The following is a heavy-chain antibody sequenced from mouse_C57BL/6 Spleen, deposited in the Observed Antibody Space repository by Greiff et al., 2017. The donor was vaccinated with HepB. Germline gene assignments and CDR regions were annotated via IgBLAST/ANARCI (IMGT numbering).Heavy chain of an antibody. D-gene: IGHD2-4*01. CDR1: GYAFSSSW. CDR3: AREGDYDEGDY. CDR2: IYPGDGDT. J-gene: IGHJ2*01. Sequence: VKLMESGPELVKPGASVKISCKASGYAFSSSWMNWVKQRPGKGLEWVGRIYPGDGDTNYNGKFKGKATLTADKSSSTAYMQLSNLTSEDSAVYFCAREGDYDEGDYWDQGTPLTVSS. V-gene: IGHV1-82*01.